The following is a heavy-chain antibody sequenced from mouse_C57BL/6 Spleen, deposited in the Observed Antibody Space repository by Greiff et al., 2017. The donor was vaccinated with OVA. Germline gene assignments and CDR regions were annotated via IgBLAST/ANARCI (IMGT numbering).Heavy chain of an antibody. J-gene: IGHJ4*01. Sequence: EVQGVESGGGLVKPGGSLKLSCAASGFTFSSYAMSWVRQTPEKRLEWVATISDGGSYTYYPDNVKGRFTISRDNAKNNLYLQMSHLKSEDTAMYYCARDGGTYYAMDYWGQGTSVTVSS. D-gene: IGHD3-3*01. CDR3: ARDGGTYYAMDY. V-gene: IGHV5-4*01. CDR2: ISDGGSYT. CDR1: GFTFSSYA.